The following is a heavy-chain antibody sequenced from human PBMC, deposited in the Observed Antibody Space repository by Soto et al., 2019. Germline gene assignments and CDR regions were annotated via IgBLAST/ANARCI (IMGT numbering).Heavy chain of an antibody. V-gene: IGHV3-7*01. CDR3: ARAESSGWHLFDY. Sequence: HPGGSLRLSCAASGFTFSSYWMSWVRQAPGKGLEWVANIKQDGSEKYYVDSVKGRFTISRDNAKNSLYLQMNSLRAEDTAVYYCARAESSGWHLFDYWGQGTLVTVSS. J-gene: IGHJ4*02. CDR1: GFTFSSYW. D-gene: IGHD6-19*01. CDR2: IKQDGSEK.